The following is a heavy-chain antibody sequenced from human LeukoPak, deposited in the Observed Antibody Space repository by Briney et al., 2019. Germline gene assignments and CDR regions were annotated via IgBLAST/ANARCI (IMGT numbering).Heavy chain of an antibody. Sequence: GGSLRLFCAASGFTFSSFGMHWIRQAPGKGLEWVAFIRYDGSDKYYVDCEKGRFTISRDNSKKTLYLQLNSLRAEDTSIYYCAKNFSLGGSYFDHWGQGTLVTVSS. CDR2: IRYDGSDK. V-gene: IGHV3-30*02. CDR3: AKNFSLGGSYFDH. CDR1: GFTFSSFG. D-gene: IGHD3-3*01. J-gene: IGHJ4*02.